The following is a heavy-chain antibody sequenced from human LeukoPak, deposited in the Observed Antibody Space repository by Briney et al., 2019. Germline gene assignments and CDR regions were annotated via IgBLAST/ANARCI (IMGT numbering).Heavy chain of an antibody. D-gene: IGHD1-26*01. CDR3: ARNSGANVYTYSFQY. Sequence: GGSLRLSCVASGLTFDDYGMSWVRQAPGKGLEWVSGINWNGGTTTYADSVKGRFTISRDNAKNSLYLQMNSLRVEDTAFYYCARNSGANVYTYSFQYWGRGTLVTVAS. J-gene: IGHJ4*02. CDR1: GLTFDDYG. CDR2: INWNGGTT. V-gene: IGHV3-20*04.